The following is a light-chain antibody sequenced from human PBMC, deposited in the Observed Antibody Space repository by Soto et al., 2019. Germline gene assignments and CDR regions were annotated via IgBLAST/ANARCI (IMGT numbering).Light chain of an antibody. V-gene: IGLV2-14*03. CDR3: SSYTSITTYV. CDR1: SSDVGGYDF. Sequence: QSVLTQPASVSGSPGQSITISCTGTSSDVGGYDFVSWYQHHPGKAPRLMIYDVSHRPSGVSDRFSASKSGNTASLTISGLLAEDEADYYCSSYTSITTYVFGTAKKVTV. CDR2: DVS. J-gene: IGLJ1*01.